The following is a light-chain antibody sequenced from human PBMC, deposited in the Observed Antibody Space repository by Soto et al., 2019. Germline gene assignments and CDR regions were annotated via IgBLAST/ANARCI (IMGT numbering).Light chain of an antibody. J-gene: IGLJ2*01. V-gene: IGLV1-44*01. CDR2: SNN. CDR1: SSNIGSNT. CDR3: AAWDDSLNGPYVV. Sequence: QSVLTQPPSASGTPGQRVTISCSGSSSNIGSNTVNWYQQLPGTAHKLLIYSNNQRPSGVPDRFSGSKSGTSASLAISGLQSEDEADYYCAAWDDSLNGPYVVFGGGTKVTVL.